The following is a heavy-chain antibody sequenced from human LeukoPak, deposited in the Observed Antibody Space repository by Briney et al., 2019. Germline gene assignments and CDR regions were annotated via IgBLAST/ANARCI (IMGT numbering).Heavy chain of an antibody. J-gene: IGHJ4*02. V-gene: IGHV3-11*04. CDR3: ARVPDEWELTENYFDY. CDR2: ISSSGSTI. D-gene: IGHD1-26*01. CDR1: GFTFSDYY. Sequence: GGSLRLSCAASGFTFSDYYMSWIRQAPGKGLEWVSYISSSGSTIYYADSVKGRFTISRDNAKKSLYLQMNSLRAEDTAVYYCARVPDEWELTENYFDYWGQGTLVTVSS.